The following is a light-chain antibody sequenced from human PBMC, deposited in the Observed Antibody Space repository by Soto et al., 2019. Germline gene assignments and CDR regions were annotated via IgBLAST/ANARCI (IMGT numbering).Light chain of an antibody. CDR1: SSNIGGGYD. J-gene: IGLJ2*01. V-gene: IGLV1-40*01. CDR3: QSYDRSLSGSV. Sequence: QSALTQPPSVSGAPGQRVTISCTGSSSNIGGGYDVHWYQQLPGTAPKLLIYGNSNRPSGVPDRFSGSKSGTSASLAITGLQAEDEAAYYCQSYDRSLSGSVFGGGTKLTVL. CDR2: GNS.